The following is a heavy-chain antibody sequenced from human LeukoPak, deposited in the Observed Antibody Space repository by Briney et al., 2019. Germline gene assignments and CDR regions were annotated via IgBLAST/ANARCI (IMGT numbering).Heavy chain of an antibody. D-gene: IGHD3-22*01. V-gene: IGHV4-39*07. Sequence: SETLSLTCTVSGGSISSSSYYWVWLRQPPGKGLEWIGSIYYSGSTYYNPSLKSRVTISVDTSKKQISLKLSSVTAADTAVYYCACLTTAEAFDIWGQGTMVTVSS. CDR3: ACLTTAEAFDI. CDR1: GGSISSSSYY. CDR2: IYYSGST. J-gene: IGHJ3*02.